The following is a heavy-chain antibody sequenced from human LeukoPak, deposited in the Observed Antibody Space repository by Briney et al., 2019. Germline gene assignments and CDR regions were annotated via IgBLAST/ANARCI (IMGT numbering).Heavy chain of an antibody. J-gene: IGHJ6*03. V-gene: IGHV4-59*11. Sequence: SETLSLTCTVSGGSISSHYWSWIWQPPGQGLECMGYIYYSGSTNYNPSLKSRVTISVDTSKNQFSLKLSSVTAADTAVYYCARVESGYMDVWGKGTTVTVSS. CDR2: IYYSGST. CDR3: ARVESGYMDV. CDR1: GGSISSHY. D-gene: IGHD6-25*01.